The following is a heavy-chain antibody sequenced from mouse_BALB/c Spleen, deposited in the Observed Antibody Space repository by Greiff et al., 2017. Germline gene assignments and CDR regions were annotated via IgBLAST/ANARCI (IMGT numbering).Heavy chain of an antibody. J-gene: IGHJ1*01. CDR2: ISSGGST. Sequence: EVQGVESGGGLVKPGGSLKLSCAASGFTFSSYAMSWVRQTPEKRLEWVASISSGGSTYYPDSVKGRFTISRDNARNILYLQMSSLRSEDTAMYYCAKVSYWYFDDWGAGTTVTVSS. V-gene: IGHV5-6-5*01. CDR3: AKVSYWYFDD. CDR1: GFTFSSYA.